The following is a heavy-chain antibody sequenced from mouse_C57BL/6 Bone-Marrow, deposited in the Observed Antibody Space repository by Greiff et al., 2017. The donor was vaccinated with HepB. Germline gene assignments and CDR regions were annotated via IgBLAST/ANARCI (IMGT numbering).Heavy chain of an antibody. Sequence: DVQLVESGGGLVKPGGSLKLSCAASGFTFSDYGMHWVRQAPEKGLEWVAYISSGSSTIYYADTVKGRFTISRDNAKNTLFLQMTSLRSEDTAMYYCARQNWAWFAYWGQGTLVTVSA. CDR2: ISSGSSTI. V-gene: IGHV5-17*01. D-gene: IGHD4-1*01. CDR3: ARQNWAWFAY. J-gene: IGHJ3*01. CDR1: GFTFSDYG.